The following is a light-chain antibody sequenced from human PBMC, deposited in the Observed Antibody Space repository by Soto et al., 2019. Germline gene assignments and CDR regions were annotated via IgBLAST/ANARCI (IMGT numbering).Light chain of an antibody. Sequence: QSALTQPASVSGSPGQSITISCTGTSNDVGGYNFVSWYQQHPGKAPKVMISEVSNRPSGVSIRFSGSKSGNTASLTISGLQAEDEADYYCTSHRKNSPLPYVFGTGTMLTVL. V-gene: IGLV2-14*01. CDR1: SNDVGGYNF. CDR2: EVS. CDR3: TSHRKNSPLPYV. J-gene: IGLJ1*01.